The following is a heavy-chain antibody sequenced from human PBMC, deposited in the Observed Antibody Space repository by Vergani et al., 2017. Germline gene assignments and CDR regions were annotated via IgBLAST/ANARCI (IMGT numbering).Heavy chain of an antibody. CDR2: SSGSGGST. CDR3: AKDGSIAARFYYYGMDV. D-gene: IGHD6-6*01. J-gene: IGHJ6*02. V-gene: IGHV3-23*01. Sequence: EVQLLESGGGLVQPGGSLRLSCAASGFTFSSYAMSWVRQAPGKGLEWVSASSGSGGSTYYADSVKGRFTISRDHSKNTLYLQMNSLRSEDTAVYYCAKDGSIAARFYYYGMDVWGQGTTVTVSS. CDR1: GFTFSSYA.